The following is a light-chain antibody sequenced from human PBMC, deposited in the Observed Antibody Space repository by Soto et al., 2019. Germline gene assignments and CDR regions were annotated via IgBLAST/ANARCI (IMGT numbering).Light chain of an antibody. Sequence: EIVLTQSPGTLSLSPGESATLCCRPSQSVRSNSLAWYQQKPGQAPRLLIYGASSRATGIPDRFSGSGAGTDFTLTISRLEPEDFSVYYCQHYVGGSTITFGQGTRLEIK. V-gene: IGKV3-20*01. J-gene: IGKJ5*01. CDR2: GAS. CDR1: QSVRSNS. CDR3: QHYVGGSTIT.